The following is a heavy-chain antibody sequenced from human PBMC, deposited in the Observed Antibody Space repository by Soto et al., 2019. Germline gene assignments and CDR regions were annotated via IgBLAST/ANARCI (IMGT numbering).Heavy chain of an antibody. Sequence: SETLSLTCAVXGGSFSGYYWSGIRQPPGKGLEWIGEINHSGSTNYNPSLKSRVTISVDTSKNQFSLKLSSVTAADTAVYYCARKYSSGWYHFDYWGQGTLVTVS. D-gene: IGHD6-19*01. CDR2: INHSGST. V-gene: IGHV4-34*01. CDR1: GGSFSGYY. CDR3: ARKYSSGWYHFDY. J-gene: IGHJ4*02.